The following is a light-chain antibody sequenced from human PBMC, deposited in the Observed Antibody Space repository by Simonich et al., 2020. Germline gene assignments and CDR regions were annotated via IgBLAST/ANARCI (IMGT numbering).Light chain of an antibody. J-gene: IGKJ2*01. V-gene: IGKV4-1*01. Sequence: DIVMTQSPDSLAVSLGERATINCKSSQSVLYSSNNKNYLAWYHQKPGQPPKLLIYWAPTRESGVPDRISGSGSGTDFTLTISSLQAEDEAVYYCQQYYSTPYTFGQGTKLEIK. CDR2: WAP. CDR3: QQYYSTPYT. CDR1: QSVLYSSNNKNY.